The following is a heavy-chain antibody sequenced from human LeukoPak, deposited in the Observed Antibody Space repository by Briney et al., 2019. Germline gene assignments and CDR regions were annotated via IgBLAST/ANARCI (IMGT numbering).Heavy chain of an antibody. Sequence: SETLSLTCAVSGYSISTGYYWDWIRQPPGKGLEWIGSIYHSGSTYYNPSLKSRVTISVDTSKNQFSLKLSSVTAADTAVYYCAKDIYYDSSGLCDWGQGTLVTVSS. CDR3: AKDIYYDSSGLCD. CDR1: GYSISTGYY. D-gene: IGHD3-22*01. V-gene: IGHV4-38-2*02. CDR2: IYHSGST. J-gene: IGHJ4*02.